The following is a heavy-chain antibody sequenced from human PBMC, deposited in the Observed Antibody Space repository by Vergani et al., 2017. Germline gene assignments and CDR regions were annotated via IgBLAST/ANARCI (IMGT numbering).Heavy chain of an antibody. J-gene: IGHJ4*02. Sequence: EVQLLESGGGLVQPGGSLRLSCAASGFTFSSYAMSWVRQAPGKGLEWVSAISGSGGSTYYAASVQGRFTISRDNSKNTLYRQMNSLRAEDTAVYYCAKVGVAATVGYFDYWGQGTLVTVSS. CDR3: AKVGVAATVGYFDY. CDR1: GFTFSSYA. V-gene: IGHV3-23*01. D-gene: IGHD2-15*01. CDR2: ISGSGGST.